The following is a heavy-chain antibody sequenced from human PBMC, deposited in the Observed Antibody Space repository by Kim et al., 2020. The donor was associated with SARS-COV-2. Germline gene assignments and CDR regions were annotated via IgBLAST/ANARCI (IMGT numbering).Heavy chain of an antibody. CDR1: GFTFDDYA. D-gene: IGHD3-9*01. Sequence: GGSLRLSCAASGFTFDDYAMHWVRQAPGKGLEWVSGISWNSGSIGYADSVKGRFTISRDNAKNSLYLQMNSLRAEDTALYYCAKDRSYDILTGAVDLWGR. CDR3: AKDRSYDILTGAVDL. V-gene: IGHV3-9*01. J-gene: IGHJ2*01. CDR2: ISWNSGSI.